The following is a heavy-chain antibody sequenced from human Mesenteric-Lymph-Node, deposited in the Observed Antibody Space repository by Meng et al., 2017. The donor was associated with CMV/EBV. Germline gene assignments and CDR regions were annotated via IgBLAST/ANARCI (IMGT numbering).Heavy chain of an antibody. CDR3: ASLPYTSCPFEN. V-gene: IGHV3-23*01. D-gene: IGHD2-2*01. CDR1: GLTFANYA. J-gene: IGHJ4*02. Sequence: GESLKISCLASGLTFANYAMSWVRQAPGKGLEWISVISDSGGNTYYADSVKGRFTMSRDNSKNALYLQMNSLRAEDTAVYHCASLPYTSCPFENWGQGTLVTVSS. CDR2: ISDSGGNT.